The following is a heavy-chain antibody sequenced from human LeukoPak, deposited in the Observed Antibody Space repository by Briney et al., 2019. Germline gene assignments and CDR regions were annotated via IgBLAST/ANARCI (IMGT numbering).Heavy chain of an antibody. CDR2: IYYSGST. V-gene: IGHV4-30-4*08. Sequence: PSETLSLTCTVSGGSISSGDYYWSWIRQPPGKGLEWIGYIYYSGSTYYNPSLKSRVTISVDTSKNQFSLKLSSVTAADTAVYYCARDRESCGGDCYSSNDAFDIWGQGTMVTVSS. CDR3: ARDRESCGGDCYSSNDAFDI. D-gene: IGHD2-21*02. J-gene: IGHJ3*02. CDR1: GGSISSGDYY.